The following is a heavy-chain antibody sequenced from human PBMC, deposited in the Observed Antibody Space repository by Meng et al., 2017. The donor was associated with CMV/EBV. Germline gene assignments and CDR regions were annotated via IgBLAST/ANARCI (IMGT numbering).Heavy chain of an antibody. V-gene: IGHV3-7*01. CDR3: ARASFWGCDY. CDR1: GFTFSSYG. D-gene: IGHD7-27*01. CDR2: IKQDGSEK. J-gene: IGHJ4*02. Sequence: GGSLRLSCAASGFTFSSYGMHWVRQAPGKGLEWVANIKQDGSEKYYVDSVKGRFTISRDNAKNSLYLQMNSLRAEDTAVYYCARASFWGCDYWGQGTLVTVSS.